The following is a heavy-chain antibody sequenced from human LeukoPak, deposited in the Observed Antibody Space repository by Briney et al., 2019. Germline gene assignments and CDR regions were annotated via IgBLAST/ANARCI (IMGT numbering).Heavy chain of an antibody. CDR1: GYSLSSGYY. Sequence: PSETLSLTCTVSGYSLSSGYYWGWIRQPPGKGLGWIGSIYHSGSTYYNPSLKRRVTISGETSKNQFSLKLSSVTAADTAVYYCARDRCRITMIVVVAPNGGFDIWGQGTMVTVSS. V-gene: IGHV4-38-2*02. CDR2: IYHSGST. CDR3: ARDRCRITMIVVVAPNGGFDI. D-gene: IGHD3-22*01. J-gene: IGHJ3*02.